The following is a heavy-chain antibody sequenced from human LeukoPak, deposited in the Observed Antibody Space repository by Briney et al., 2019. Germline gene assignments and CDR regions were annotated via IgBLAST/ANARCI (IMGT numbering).Heavy chain of an antibody. CDR3: ARGAYCSGSSCYGTANKQRGSFGNNWFDP. CDR1: GGSISSGSYY. CDR2: IYTSGST. V-gene: IGHV4-61*02. J-gene: IGHJ5*02. Sequence: SETLSLTCTVSGGSISSGSYYWSWIRQPAGKGLEWVGRIYTSGSTNYNPSLKSRVTISVDTSKNQFSLKLSSVTAADTAVYYCARGAYCSGSSCYGTANKQRGSFGNNWFDPWGQGTLVTVSS. D-gene: IGHD2-15*01.